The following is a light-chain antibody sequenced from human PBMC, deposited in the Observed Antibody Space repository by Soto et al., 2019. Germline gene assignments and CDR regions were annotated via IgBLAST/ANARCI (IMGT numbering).Light chain of an antibody. CDR1: HTISSSY. Sequence: ENVLTQSPGTLSLSPGQRATLSCRASHTISSSYLAWYQQEPGQAPRLLIYAISDRATGVPDRFRGSGSGTDFTLTITRLEPEDFAVYFCQQYDSSPRTFGQGTKVEIK. J-gene: IGKJ1*01. CDR2: AIS. CDR3: QQYDSSPRT. V-gene: IGKV3-20*01.